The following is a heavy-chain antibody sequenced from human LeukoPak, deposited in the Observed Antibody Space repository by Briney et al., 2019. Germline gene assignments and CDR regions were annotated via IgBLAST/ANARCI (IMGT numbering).Heavy chain of an antibody. J-gene: IGHJ4*02. CDR3: ARDSSGYSEFDY. V-gene: IGHV4-4*02. CDR2: IYHSGSA. D-gene: IGHD3-22*01. CDR1: GGSISSNNW. Sequence: QASETLSLTCGVSGGSISSNNWWSWVRQPPGQGLEWIGEIYHSGSANYNPSLKSRVTISVDKSKNQLSLKLISVTAADTAVYYCARDSSGYSEFDYWGQGTLVTVSS.